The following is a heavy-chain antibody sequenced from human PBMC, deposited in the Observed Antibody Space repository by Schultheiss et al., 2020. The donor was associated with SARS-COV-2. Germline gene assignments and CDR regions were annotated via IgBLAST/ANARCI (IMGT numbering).Heavy chain of an antibody. J-gene: IGHJ4*02. CDR3: ARVTFGDYVDY. Sequence: GGSLRLSCTASGFTFGDYAMTWVRQAPGKGLEWVSSISSAGTYIYYADSLRGRITVSRDNAKNSLFLQIDSLRGEDTAVYYCARVTFGDYVDYWGQGTLVTVSS. CDR1: GFTFGDYA. CDR2: ISSAGTYI. V-gene: IGHV3-21*01. D-gene: IGHD4-17*01.